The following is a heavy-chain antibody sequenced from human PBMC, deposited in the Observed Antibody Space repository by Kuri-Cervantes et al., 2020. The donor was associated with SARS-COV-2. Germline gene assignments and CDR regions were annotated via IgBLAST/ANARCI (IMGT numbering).Heavy chain of an antibody. J-gene: IGHJ4*02. Sequence: GESLKISCAASGFTFSSYAMSWVRQAPGKGLEWVSGISGSGGSTYYADSVKGRFTISRDDSQNMAYLQMNSLKTEDTAVYYCTTLIDYWGQGTLVTVSS. CDR2: ISGSGGST. CDR1: GFTFSSYA. V-gene: IGHV3-23*01. CDR3: TTLIDY.